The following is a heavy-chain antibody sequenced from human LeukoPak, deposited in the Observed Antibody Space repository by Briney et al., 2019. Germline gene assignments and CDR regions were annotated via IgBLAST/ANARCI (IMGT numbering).Heavy chain of an antibody. J-gene: IGHJ4*02. CDR3: ARDRSGSYSSFDY. D-gene: IGHD1-26*01. CDR2: IYYSGST. V-gene: IGHV4-59*01. Sequence: SETLSLTCTVSGGSISSYYWSWIRQPPGKGLEWIGYIYYSGSTNYNPSLKSRVTISVDTSKNQFSLKLSSVTAADTAVYYCARDRSGSYSSFDYWGQGTLVTVSS. CDR1: GGSISSYY.